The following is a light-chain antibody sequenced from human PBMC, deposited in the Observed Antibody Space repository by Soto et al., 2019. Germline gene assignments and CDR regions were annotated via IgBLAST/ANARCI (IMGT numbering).Light chain of an antibody. CDR1: HTVSSSF. CDR2: GAS. J-gene: IGKJ3*01. Sequence: EIVLTQSPGTLSLSPGERATLSCRASHTVSSSFLAWYQQKLGQAPKLLIYGASSRATGVPDRFSGSGSGTDFTLTISRLEPEDFAVYYCQQFGNSPFTFGPGTKVDIK. CDR3: QQFGNSPFT. V-gene: IGKV3-20*01.